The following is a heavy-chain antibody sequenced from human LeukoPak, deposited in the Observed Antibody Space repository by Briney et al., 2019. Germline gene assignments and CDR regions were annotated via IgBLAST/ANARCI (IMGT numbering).Heavy chain of an antibody. CDR2: IYYSGST. CDR3: ARRDNVVVPAALRGAFDI. D-gene: IGHD2-2*01. CDR1: GGSISSGGYY. J-gene: IGHJ3*02. Sequence: PSETLSLTCTVSGGSISSGGYYWSWIRQHPGKGLEWIGYIYYSGSTYYNPSLRSRVTISVDTSKNQFSLNLSSVTAADTAVYYCARRDNVVVPAALRGAFDIWGQGTMVTVSS. V-gene: IGHV4-31*03.